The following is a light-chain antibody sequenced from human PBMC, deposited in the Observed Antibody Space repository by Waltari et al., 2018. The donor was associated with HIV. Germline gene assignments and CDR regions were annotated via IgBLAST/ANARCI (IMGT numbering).Light chain of an antibody. CDR2: DND. Sequence: QSVLTQPPSVSAAPGQSVPISCSGSSPNIGTNYVSWYQQLPGTAPKLLIYDNDKRPSGISDRFSGSKSATSATLAISGLRTGDEAHYYCGTRDSSLTEDWVFGGGTKLNVL. V-gene: IGLV1-51*01. CDR3: GTRDSSLTEDWV. J-gene: IGLJ3*02. CDR1: SPNIGTNY.